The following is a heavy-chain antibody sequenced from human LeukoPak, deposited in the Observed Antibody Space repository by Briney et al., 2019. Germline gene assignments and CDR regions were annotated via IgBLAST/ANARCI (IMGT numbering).Heavy chain of an antibody. J-gene: IGHJ4*02. V-gene: IGHV1-24*01. CDR1: GYTLTELS. CDR3: ATFSAYNWNYGPFDY. D-gene: IGHD1-7*01. CDR2: FDLEDGET. Sequence: GASVKVSCKVSGYTLTELSMHWVRQAPGKGLEWMGGFDLEDGETIYAQKFQGRVTMTEDTSTDTAYMELSSLRSEDTAVYYCATFSAYNWNYGPFDYWGQGTLVTVSS.